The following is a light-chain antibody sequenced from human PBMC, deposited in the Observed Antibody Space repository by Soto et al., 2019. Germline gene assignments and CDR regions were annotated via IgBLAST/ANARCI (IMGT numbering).Light chain of an antibody. CDR1: HYIYSN. CDR2: RAS. J-gene: IGKJ1*01. Sequence: EIVMTQSPATLSVSPGERATLSCTDSHYIYSNVAWFQQRPGQAPRLLIYRASTRATGTQARFSGSGSGTEFTLTITSLQSEDFALYYCQQYHNLWSFGQGTEVEIK. V-gene: IGKV3-15*01. CDR3: QQYHNLWS.